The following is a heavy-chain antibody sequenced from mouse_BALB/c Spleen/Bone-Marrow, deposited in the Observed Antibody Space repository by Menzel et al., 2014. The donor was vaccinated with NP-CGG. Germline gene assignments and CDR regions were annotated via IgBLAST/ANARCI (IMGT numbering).Heavy chain of an antibody. J-gene: IGHJ3*01. D-gene: IGHD2-13*01. CDR3: TREGDSPFAY. Sequence: QVQLQQSGAELVKPGASVKLFCEASGYTFTSYYMYWVKQRPGQGLEWIGEINPSNGGTNFNEKFKSKATLTVDKSSSTAYMQLSSLTSEDSAVYYCTREGDSPFAYWGQGTLVTVSA. CDR1: GYTFTSYY. CDR2: INPSNGGT. V-gene: IGHV1S81*02.